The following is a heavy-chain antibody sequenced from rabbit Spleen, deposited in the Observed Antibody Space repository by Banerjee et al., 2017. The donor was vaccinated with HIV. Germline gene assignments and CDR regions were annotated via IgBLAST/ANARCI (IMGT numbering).Heavy chain of an antibody. Sequence: QEQLVESGGGLVQPEGSLTLTCKASGLDFSSSYWMHWVRQAPGKGLEWIACIYTGSGGSTYYASWAKGRFTISKTSSTTVTLQMTSLTAADTATYFCARDGAGGSYFALWGPGTLVTVS. CDR1: GLDFSSSYW. CDR2: IYTGSGGST. J-gene: IGHJ4*01. CDR3: ARDGAGGSYFAL. D-gene: IGHD8-1*01. V-gene: IGHV1S45*01.